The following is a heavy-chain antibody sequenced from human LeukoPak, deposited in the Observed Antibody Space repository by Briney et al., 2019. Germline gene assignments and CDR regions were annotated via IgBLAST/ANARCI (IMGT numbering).Heavy chain of an antibody. CDR2: ISSSSSYI. J-gene: IGHJ4*02. CDR3: ARTHYYDSGSLSQFDY. V-gene: IGHV3-21*01. CDR1: GFTFSSYS. D-gene: IGHD3-10*01. Sequence: GGSLRLSCAASGFTFSSYSMNWVRQAPGKGLEWVSSISSSSSYIYYADSVKGRLTISRDNAKNSLYLQMRSLRAEDTAVYYCARTHYYDSGSLSQFDYWGQGTLVIVSS.